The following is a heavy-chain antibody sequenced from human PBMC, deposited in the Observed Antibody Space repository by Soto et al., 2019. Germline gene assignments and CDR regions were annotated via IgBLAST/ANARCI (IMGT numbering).Heavy chain of an antibody. Sequence: VQLVESGGGVVQPGRSLRLSCAASGFTFSSYGMHWVRQAPGKGLEWVAVIWYDGSNKYYADSVKGRFTISRDNSKNTLYLQMNSLRAEDTAVYYCARDGIAAAGTKPYGMDVWGQGTTVTVSS. V-gene: IGHV3-33*01. CDR1: GFTFSSYG. D-gene: IGHD6-13*01. CDR2: IWYDGSNK. J-gene: IGHJ6*02. CDR3: ARDGIAAAGTKPYGMDV.